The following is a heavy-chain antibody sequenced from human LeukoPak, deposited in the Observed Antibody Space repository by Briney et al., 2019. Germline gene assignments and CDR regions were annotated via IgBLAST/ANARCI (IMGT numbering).Heavy chain of an antibody. CDR2: IKSKTDGGTT. CDR3: TTDPGMGLWDY. Sequence: GGSLRLSCAASGFTFINAWMHWVRQAPGKGLEWVGRIKSKTDGGTTDYAAPVKGRFTISRDDSKNTLYLQMNSLKTEDTAVYYCTTDPGMGLWDYWGQGTLVTVSS. CDR1: GFTFINAW. J-gene: IGHJ4*02. V-gene: IGHV3-15*01. D-gene: IGHD1-26*01.